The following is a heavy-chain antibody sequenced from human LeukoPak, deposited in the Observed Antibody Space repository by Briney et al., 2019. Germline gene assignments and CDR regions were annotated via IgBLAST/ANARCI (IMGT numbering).Heavy chain of an antibody. CDR3: AKAGYCSGGSCYSPTTPFDY. V-gene: IGHV3-23*01. D-gene: IGHD2-15*01. J-gene: IGHJ4*02. CDR2: ISGSGGST. CDR1: GFTFSSYA. Sequence: GGSLRLSCAASGFTFSSYAMSWVRQAPGKGLEWVSAISGSGGSTYHADSVKGRFTISRDNSKNTLYLQMNSLRAEDTAVYYCAKAGYCSGGSCYSPTTPFDYWGQGTLVTVSS.